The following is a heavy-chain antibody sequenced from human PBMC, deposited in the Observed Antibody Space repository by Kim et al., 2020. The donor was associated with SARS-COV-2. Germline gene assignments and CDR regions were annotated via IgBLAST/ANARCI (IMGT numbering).Heavy chain of an antibody. Sequence: SETLSLTCAVYGGSFSGYYWSWIRQPPGKGLEWIGEINHSGSTNYNPSLKSRVTISVDTSKNQFSLKLSYVTAADTAVYYCARESGYSYGYGDYWGQGILVTVSS. V-gene: IGHV4-34*01. D-gene: IGHD5-18*01. CDR1: GGSFSGYY. CDR2: INHSGST. J-gene: IGHJ4*02. CDR3: ARESGYSYGYGDY.